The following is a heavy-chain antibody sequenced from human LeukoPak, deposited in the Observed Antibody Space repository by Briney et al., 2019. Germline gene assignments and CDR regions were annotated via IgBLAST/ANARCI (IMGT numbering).Heavy chain of an antibody. V-gene: IGHV4-39*01. CDR3: ARRGASKYYYDSSGYYYD. CDR1: GGSISSSGNY. Sequence: PSETLSLTCTVSGGSISSSGNYWGWIRQPPGKGLEWIGSIYYSGSTYYNPSLKSRVTISVDTSKNQFSLKLSSVTAADTAVYYCARRGASKYYYDSSGYYYDWGQGTLVTVSS. CDR2: IYYSGST. J-gene: IGHJ4*02. D-gene: IGHD3-22*01.